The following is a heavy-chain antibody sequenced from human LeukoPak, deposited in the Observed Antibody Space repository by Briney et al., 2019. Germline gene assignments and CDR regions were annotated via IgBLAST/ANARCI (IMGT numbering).Heavy chain of an antibody. CDR3: ATVRIGVVGNTFDI. CDR2: INPNSGGT. CDR1: GYTFTGYY. D-gene: IGHD6-19*01. J-gene: IGHJ3*02. Sequence: ASVKVSCKASGYTFTGYYIHWVRQAPGQGLEWMGHINPNSGGTNYAQNFQGRVTMTRDTSISTAHMELSRLRSDDTAVYYCATVRIGVVGNTFDIWGQGTMVTVSS. V-gene: IGHV1-2*06.